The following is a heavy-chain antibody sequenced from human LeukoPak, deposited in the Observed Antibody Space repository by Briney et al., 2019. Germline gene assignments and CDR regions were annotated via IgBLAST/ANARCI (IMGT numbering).Heavy chain of an antibody. CDR2: IYYSGST. D-gene: IGHD1-1*01. CDR3: ARLTTGGYYYGMDV. J-gene: IGHJ6*02. Sequence: SETLSLTCTVSGGSISSYYWSWIRQPPGKGLEWLGYIYYSGSTNYHPSLKSRVTISVDTSKNQFSLKLSSVTAADTAVYYCARLTTGGYYYGMDVWGQGATVTVSS. V-gene: IGHV4-59*08. CDR1: GGSISSYY.